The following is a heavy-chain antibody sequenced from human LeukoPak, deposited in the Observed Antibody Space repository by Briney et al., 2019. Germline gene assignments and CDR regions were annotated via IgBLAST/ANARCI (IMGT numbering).Heavy chain of an antibody. CDR3: ARVRRNGDYVSFDY. V-gene: IGHV4-59*01. J-gene: IGHJ4*02. CDR1: GGSISSYY. D-gene: IGHD4-17*01. Sequence: SETLSLTCSVSGGSISSYYWSWIRQPPGKGLEWIGYIYYSGSTNYNPSLKSRVTISVDTSKNQFSLKLSSVTAADTAVYYCARVRRNGDYVSFDYWGQGTLVTVSS. CDR2: IYYSGST.